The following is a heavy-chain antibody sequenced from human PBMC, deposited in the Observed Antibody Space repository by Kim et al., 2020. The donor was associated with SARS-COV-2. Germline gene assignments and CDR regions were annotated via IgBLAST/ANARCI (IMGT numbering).Heavy chain of an antibody. D-gene: IGHD6-6*01. V-gene: IGHV3-74*03. J-gene: IGHJ5*02. CDR1: GFSFSNHW. CDR3: ASRGSGSSLES. Sequence: GGSLRLSCAASGFSFSNHWMHWVRQGPGKELVWVSRITSDGSSTVYADSVRGRFIISRDNSRNTLYLQMDRLRVEDTALYYCASRGSGSSLESWGQGTLVTVSS. CDR2: ITSDGSST.